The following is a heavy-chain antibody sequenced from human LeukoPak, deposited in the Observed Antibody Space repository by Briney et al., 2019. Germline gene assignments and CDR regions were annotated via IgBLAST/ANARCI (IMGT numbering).Heavy chain of an antibody. D-gene: IGHD6-13*01. CDR1: GGSFSGYY. CDR3: ARVGRSSSWVNWFDP. CDR2: INHSGST. Sequence: SETLSLTCAVYGGSFSGYYWSWIRQPPGKGLEWIGEINHSGSTNYNPSLKSRVTISVDTSKNQFSLKLSSVTAADTAVYYCARVGRSSSWVNWFDPWGQGTLVTVSS. J-gene: IGHJ5*02. V-gene: IGHV4-34*01.